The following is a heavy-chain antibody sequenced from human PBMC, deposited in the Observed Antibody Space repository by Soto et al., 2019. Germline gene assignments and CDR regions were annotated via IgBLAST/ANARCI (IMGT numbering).Heavy chain of an antibody. CDR2: INPSGGST. D-gene: IGHD3-3*01. CDR3: ARDVVSDFWSGYYNYYYYGMDV. Sequence: VPVNVSRKASGYGFTRYYMHRVRHTTGQGLEWMGIINPSGGSTSYAQKFQGRVTMTTDTSTSTAYMELRSLRSDDTAVYYCARDVVSDFWSGYYNYYYYGMDVWGQGTTVTVSS. J-gene: IGHJ6*02. V-gene: IGHV1-46*01. CDR1: GYGFTRYY.